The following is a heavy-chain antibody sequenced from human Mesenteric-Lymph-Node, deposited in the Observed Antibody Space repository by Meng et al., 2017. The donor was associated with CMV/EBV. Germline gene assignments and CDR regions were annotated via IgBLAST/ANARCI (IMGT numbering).Heavy chain of an antibody. Sequence: SGDSVYSDSATWNWIRQSASRGLEWLGRTYYRSKWYNDYALSVKSRVINNPDTSKNQFSLQLSSVTPEDTAVYYCARAANWGAIDYWGQETLVTVSS. CDR1: GDSVYSDSAT. D-gene: IGHD7-27*01. CDR2: TYYRSKWYN. CDR3: ARAANWGAIDY. J-gene: IGHJ4*02. V-gene: IGHV6-1*01.